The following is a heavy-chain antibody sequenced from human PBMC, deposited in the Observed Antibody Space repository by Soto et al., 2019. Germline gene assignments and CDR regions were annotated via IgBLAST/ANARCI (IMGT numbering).Heavy chain of an antibody. V-gene: IGHV1-8*01. CDR1: GYTFTTYD. Sequence: QVQLVQSGAEVKRPGASVKVSCEASGYTFTTYDINWVRQASGQGLEWMGCVNPSSGNTVYAQQFHGRVAMTRDTSISTAYTELSSLKSDGTGIYYGARASMYIWNDHWGQGNLVTVSS. D-gene: IGHD1-20*01. CDR3: ARASMYIWNDH. J-gene: IGHJ5*02. CDR2: VNPSSGNT.